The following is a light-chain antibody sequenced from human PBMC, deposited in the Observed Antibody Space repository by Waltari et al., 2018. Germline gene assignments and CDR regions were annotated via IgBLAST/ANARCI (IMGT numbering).Light chain of an antibody. CDR1: SSDIGTYNY. Sequence: QSALTQPPSASGSPGQSVTISCTGTSSDIGTYNYVSWYQQSPGKAPKLLISEVNNPPSGVPDRFSGSKSGNTASLTVSGLQAEDEADYYCSSYTGSNNLYVFGTGTKVTVL. CDR2: EVN. J-gene: IGLJ1*01. V-gene: IGLV2-8*01. CDR3: SSYTGSNNLYV.